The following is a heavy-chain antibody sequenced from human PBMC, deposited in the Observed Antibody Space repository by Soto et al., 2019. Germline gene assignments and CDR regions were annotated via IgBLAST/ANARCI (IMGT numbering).Heavy chain of an antibody. Sequence: SVKVSCKASGGTFSSYAISWVRQAPGQGLEWMGGIIPIFGTANYAQKFQGRVTITADESTSTAYMELSSLRSEDTAVYYCARGRYSGYDPPSNYGMDVWGQGTTVTVSS. V-gene: IGHV1-69*13. D-gene: IGHD5-12*01. CDR1: GGTFSSYA. J-gene: IGHJ6*02. CDR2: IIPIFGTA. CDR3: ARGRYSGYDPPSNYGMDV.